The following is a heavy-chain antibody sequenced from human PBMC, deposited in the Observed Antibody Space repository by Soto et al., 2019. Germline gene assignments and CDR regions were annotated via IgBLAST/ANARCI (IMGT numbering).Heavy chain of an antibody. CDR2: ISPYTGNT. D-gene: IGHD3-16*01. J-gene: IGHJ6*02. V-gene: IGHV1-18*01. CDR1: GYIFVNYG. Sequence: QVQLVQSGDEVKKPGASVKVSCKASGYIFVNYGIAWVRQAPVQGLEWMGWISPYTGNTHSATKVQCRLTMTTDTSTSTAYMDLGSLTSDDTAVYYCVMVDNYVTPTPQDVLGQGTTVTVS. CDR3: VMVDNYVTPTPQDV.